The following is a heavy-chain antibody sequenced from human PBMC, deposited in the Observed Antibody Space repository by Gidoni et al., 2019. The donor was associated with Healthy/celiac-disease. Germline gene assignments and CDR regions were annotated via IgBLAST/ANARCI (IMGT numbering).Heavy chain of an antibody. V-gene: IGHV6-1*01. D-gene: IGHD3-10*01. Sequence: QVQLQQSGPGLVKHSQTLSLTCAISGDSVSSNSPAWNWIRQSPSRGLEWLGRTYYRSKWYNEYAVSVKSRITINPDTSKNQFSLQLKSVTPEDTAVYYCARDADYYGSGSYYNPGYNWFDPWGQGTLVTVSS. CDR3: ARDADYYGSGSYYNPGYNWFDP. CDR2: TYYRSKWYN. CDR1: GDSVSSNSPA. J-gene: IGHJ5*02.